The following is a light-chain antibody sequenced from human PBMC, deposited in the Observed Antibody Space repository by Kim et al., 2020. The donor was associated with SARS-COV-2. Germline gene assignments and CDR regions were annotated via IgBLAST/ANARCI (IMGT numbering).Light chain of an antibody. Sequence: QSALTQPPSVSGSPGQSVTISCTGSSSDVGGYNRVSWFQQPPGTAPRVIIYEVYKRPSGVPDRFSGAKSGNTASLTISGLQADDEADYYCSSFINSNPVMFGGGTKVTVL. V-gene: IGLV2-18*02. CDR3: SSFINSNPVM. CDR2: EVY. CDR1: SSDVGGYNR. J-gene: IGLJ3*02.